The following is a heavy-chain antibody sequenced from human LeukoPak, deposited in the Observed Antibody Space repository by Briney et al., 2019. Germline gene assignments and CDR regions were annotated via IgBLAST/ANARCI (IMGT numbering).Heavy chain of an antibody. CDR3: ARDLGWELQRIFDY. CDR2: INPNSGGT. Sequence: GASVKVSCKASGYTFTGYYMHWVRQAPGQGLEWMGWINPNSGGTNYAQKFQGRVTMTRDTSISTAYMELSRLRSDDTAVYYCARDLGWELQRIFDYWGQGTLVTVSS. D-gene: IGHD1-26*01. V-gene: IGHV1-2*02. CDR1: GYTFTGYY. J-gene: IGHJ4*02.